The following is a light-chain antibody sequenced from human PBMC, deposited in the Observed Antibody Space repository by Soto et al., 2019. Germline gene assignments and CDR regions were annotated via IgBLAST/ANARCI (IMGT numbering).Light chain of an antibody. CDR1: QSVEFY. J-gene: IGKJ1*01. Sequence: EIVMTQSPGTLSVSPGESATPSCRANQSVEFYLAWYQHKPGQAPRLLIYGASNRATGVPARFSGSGSGTEFTLTISNVQSEDCAIYYCQHYNNWPRGTFGQGTKVDIK. CDR2: GAS. CDR3: QHYNNWPRGT. V-gene: IGKV3-15*01.